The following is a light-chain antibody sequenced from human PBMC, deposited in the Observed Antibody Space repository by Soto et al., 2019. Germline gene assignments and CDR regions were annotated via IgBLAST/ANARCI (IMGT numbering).Light chain of an antibody. V-gene: IGKV1-39*01. CDR1: QSISRY. J-gene: IGKJ5*01. CDR3: QQNYSPPPIT. CDR2: AAS. Sequence: DIQMTQSPSSLSASVGDRVTVTFRAGQSISRYLNWYQQKPGKAPNLLIYAASSLETGVPSRFSGSGSGTDFTLTISSLQPEDFATYYCQQNYSPPPITFGQGTRLEI.